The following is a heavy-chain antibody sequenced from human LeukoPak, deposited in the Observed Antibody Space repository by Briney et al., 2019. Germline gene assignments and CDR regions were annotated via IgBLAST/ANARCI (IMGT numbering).Heavy chain of an antibody. D-gene: IGHD3-10*01. CDR2: ISDGGGGT. Sequence: GGSLRLSCVASGFTFSNYAMSWVRQAPGKGLEWVSSISDGGGGTYYADSVKGRFTISRDNPKNTLYLLMNSLRAEDTAIYYCANRGKYYFDYWGQGTLVTVSS. J-gene: IGHJ4*02. V-gene: IGHV3-23*01. CDR1: GFTFSNYA. CDR3: ANRGKYYFDY.